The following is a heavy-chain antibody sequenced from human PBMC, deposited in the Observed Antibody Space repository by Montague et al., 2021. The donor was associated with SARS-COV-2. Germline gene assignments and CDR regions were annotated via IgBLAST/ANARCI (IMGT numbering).Heavy chain of an antibody. V-gene: IGHV4-59*01. Sequence: SETLSLTRTVSGGSISSYYWNWIRQPPGKGLEWIGYIYYSGRTNYNPSLKSRVTISVDTSKNQFSLKLGSVTAADTAVYYCARGGGSGYRYYFDYWGQGSLVTVSS. CDR3: ARGGGSGYRYYFDY. J-gene: IGHJ4*02. D-gene: IGHD3-22*01. CDR2: IYYSGRT. CDR1: GGSISSYY.